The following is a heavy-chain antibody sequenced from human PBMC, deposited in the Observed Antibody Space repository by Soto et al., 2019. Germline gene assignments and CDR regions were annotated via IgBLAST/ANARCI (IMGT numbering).Heavy chain of an antibody. CDR2: IYYSGST. V-gene: IGHV4-59*01. D-gene: IGHD3-10*01. CDR1: GGSNSSYY. J-gene: IGHJ5*02. CDR3: ARGPGTVLLWFGELFMDNWFDP. Sequence: SETLSLTCTVSGGSNSSYYWSWIRQPPRKGLERIGYIYYSGSTNYNPSLKSRVTISVDTSKNQFSLKLSSVTAAGTAVYYCARGPGTVLLWFGELFMDNWFDPWGQGTLVTVSS.